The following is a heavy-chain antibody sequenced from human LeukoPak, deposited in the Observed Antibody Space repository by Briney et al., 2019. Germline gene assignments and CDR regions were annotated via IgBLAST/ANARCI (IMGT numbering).Heavy chain of an antibody. D-gene: IGHD6-19*01. CDR3: AKAPYSSGWYADY. CDR1: GFTFSSYA. Sequence: PGGSLRLSCAASGFTFSSYAMSWVRQAPGKGLEWVSTISGSGGSTYYADSVKGRFTISRGNSKNTLYLQMNSLRAEDTAVYYCAKAPYSSGWYADYWGQGTLVTVSS. V-gene: IGHV3-23*01. J-gene: IGHJ4*02. CDR2: ISGSGGST.